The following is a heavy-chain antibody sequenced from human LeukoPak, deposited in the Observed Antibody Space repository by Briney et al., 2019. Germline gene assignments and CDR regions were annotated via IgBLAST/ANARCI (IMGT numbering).Heavy chain of an antibody. Sequence: SETLSLTCTVSGGSISSSSYYWGWIRQPPGKGLEWIGSIYYSGSTYYNPSLKSRVTISVDTSKNQFSLKLSSVTAADTAVYYCARRGSPNILTGYRPRLTYYFDYWGQGTLVTVSS. D-gene: IGHD3-9*01. CDR3: ARRGSPNILTGYRPRLTYYFDY. V-gene: IGHV4-39*07. CDR2: IYYSGST. CDR1: GGSISSSSYY. J-gene: IGHJ4*02.